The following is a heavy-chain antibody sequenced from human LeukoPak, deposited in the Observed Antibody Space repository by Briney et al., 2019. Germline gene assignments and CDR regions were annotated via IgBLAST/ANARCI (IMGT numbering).Heavy chain of an antibody. CDR1: GGSISNKY. CDR3: ARTRYYYNSRSYGAPYYFDY. V-gene: IGHV4-59*08. CDR2: IYYSGST. J-gene: IGHJ4*02. Sequence: SETLSLTCTVSGGSISNKYWSWIRQPPGKGLEWIGYIYYSGSTNYNPSLKSRVTISVDTSKNQFSLKLSSVTAADTAVYYCARTRYYYNSRSYGAPYYFDYWGQGTLVTVSS. D-gene: IGHD3-10*01.